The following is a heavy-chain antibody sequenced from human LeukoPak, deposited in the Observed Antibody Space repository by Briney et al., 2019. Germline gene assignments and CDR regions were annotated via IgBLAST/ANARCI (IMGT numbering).Heavy chain of an antibody. CDR3: AKTAGGSIDY. J-gene: IGHJ4*02. CDR1: GFTFSTYA. Sequence: PTGGSLRLSCAASGFTFSTYALTWVRQAPGKGLEWVSSISSGGGSTDYADSVKGRFTISRDNSNNTLYLHMNNLRAEDTAIYFCAKTAGGSIDYWGQGTLVTVSS. V-gene: IGHV3-23*01. CDR2: ISSGGGST. D-gene: IGHD6-25*01.